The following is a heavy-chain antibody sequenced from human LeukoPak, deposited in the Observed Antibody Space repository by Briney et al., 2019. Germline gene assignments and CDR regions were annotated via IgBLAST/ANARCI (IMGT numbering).Heavy chain of an antibody. V-gene: IGHV3-23*01. CDR1: GFTFSSYA. D-gene: IGHD2-2*01. CDR2: ISGSGGST. Sequence: GGSLRLSCAASGFTFSSYAMSWVRQAPGKGLEWVSAISGSGGSTYYADSVKGRFTISRDNSKNTLYLQMNSLRAEDTAVYYCAFAPLACSSTSCRHGVDPWGQGTLVTVSS. J-gene: IGHJ5*02. CDR3: AFAPLACSSTSCRHGVDP.